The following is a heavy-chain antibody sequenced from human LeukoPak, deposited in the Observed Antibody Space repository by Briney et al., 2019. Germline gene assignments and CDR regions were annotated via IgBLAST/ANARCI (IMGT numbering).Heavy chain of an antibody. Sequence: SETLSLTCAVYGGSFSGYYWSWIRQPPGKGLEWIGEINHSGSTNYNPSLKSRVTISVDTSKNQFSLKLSSVTAADTAVYHCGVSSSSSKGSFDYWGQGTLVTVSS. CDR2: INHSGST. J-gene: IGHJ4*02. CDR3: GVSSSSSKGSFDY. V-gene: IGHV4-34*01. CDR1: GGSFSGYY. D-gene: IGHD2-2*01.